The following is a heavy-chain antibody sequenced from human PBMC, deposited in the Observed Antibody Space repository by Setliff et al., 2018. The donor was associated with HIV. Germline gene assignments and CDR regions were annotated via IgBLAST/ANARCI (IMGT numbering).Heavy chain of an antibody. Sequence: PGGSLRLSCAASGFTFSSYEMNWVRQAPGKGLEWLSYISSSGSTIYYADSVKGRFTASRDNAKNALYLQMNSLRAEDTAVYYCARDGIAARWALDYWGQGTLVTVSS. D-gene: IGHD6-6*01. CDR2: ISSSGSTI. V-gene: IGHV3-48*03. CDR1: GFTFSSYE. CDR3: ARDGIAARWALDY. J-gene: IGHJ4*02.